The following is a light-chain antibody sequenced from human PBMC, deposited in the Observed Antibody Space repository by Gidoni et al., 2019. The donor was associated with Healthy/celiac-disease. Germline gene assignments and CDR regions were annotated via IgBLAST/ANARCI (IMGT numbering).Light chain of an antibody. CDR3: NSRDSSGYHGV. V-gene: IGLV3-19*01. Sequence: SSELTQDPAVSVALGQTVRSTCQGDSLRSYYASWYQQKPGQAPVLVIYGKNNRPSGIPDRFSGSSSGNTASLTITGAQAEDEADYYCNSRDSSGYHGVFGGGTKLTVL. J-gene: IGLJ2*01. CDR2: GKN. CDR1: SLRSYY.